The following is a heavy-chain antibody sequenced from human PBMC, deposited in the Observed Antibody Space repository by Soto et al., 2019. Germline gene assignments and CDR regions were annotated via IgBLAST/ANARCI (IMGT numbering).Heavy chain of an antibody. V-gene: IGHV4-59*01. J-gene: IGHJ4*02. D-gene: IGHD5-12*01. CDR3: ARGGWLQLGWYDY. CDR1: GGSISSYY. Sequence: PSETLSLTCTVSGGSISSYYWSWIRQPPGKGLEWIGYIYYSGSTNYNPSLKSRVTISVDTSKNQFSLKLSSVTAADTAVYYCARGGWLQLGWYDYWGQGTLVTVSS. CDR2: IYYSGST.